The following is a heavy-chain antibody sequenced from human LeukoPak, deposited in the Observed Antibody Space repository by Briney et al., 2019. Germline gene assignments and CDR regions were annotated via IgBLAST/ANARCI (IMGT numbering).Heavy chain of an antibody. D-gene: IGHD3-22*01. Sequence: PGGSLRLSCTGSGFTFGDYAMTWVRQAPGKGLEWVGFIRSQIYGGTPEYAASVKGRFTIPRDDSKSIAYLQMNSLKTEDTAVYYCTRDSGRYYYDSSGYYRYRYFDYWGQGTLVTVSS. CDR2: IRSQIYGGTP. J-gene: IGHJ4*02. CDR1: GFTFGDYA. CDR3: TRDSGRYYYDSSGYYRYRYFDY. V-gene: IGHV3-49*04.